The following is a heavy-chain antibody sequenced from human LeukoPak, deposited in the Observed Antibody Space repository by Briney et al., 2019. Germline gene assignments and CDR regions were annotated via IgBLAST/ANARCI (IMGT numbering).Heavy chain of an antibody. CDR1: GFSVSSSY. V-gene: IGHV3-53*01. CDR2: IYSGGTT. CDR3: ARDDSTRGFSAYVPGVA. J-gene: IGHJ5*02. D-gene: IGHD5-12*01. Sequence: PGGSLRLSCAASGFSVSSSYMSWVRQAPGKGLEWVSLIYSGGTTYYPDSVKGRFTTSRDNSKHTLYLQMSSLRAEDTAIYYCARDDSTRGFSAYVPGVAWGQGTLVTVSS.